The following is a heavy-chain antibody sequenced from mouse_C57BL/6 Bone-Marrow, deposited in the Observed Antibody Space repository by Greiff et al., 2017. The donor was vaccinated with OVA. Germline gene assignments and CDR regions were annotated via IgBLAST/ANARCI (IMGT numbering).Heavy chain of an antibody. CDR1: GFNIKDDY. D-gene: IGHD2-3*01. J-gene: IGHJ2*01. CDR2: IDPENGDT. V-gene: IGHV14-4*01. CDR3: TTLYDGYYLDY. Sequence: EVKLMESGAELVRPGASVKLSCTASGFNIKDDYMHWVKQRPEQGLEWIGWIDPENGDTEYASKFQGKATITADTSSTTAYLQLSSLTSEDTAVYYCTTLYDGYYLDYWGQGTTLTVSS.